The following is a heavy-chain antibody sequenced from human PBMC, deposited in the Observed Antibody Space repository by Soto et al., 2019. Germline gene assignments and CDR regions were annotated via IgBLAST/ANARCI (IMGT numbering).Heavy chain of an antibody. J-gene: IGHJ4*02. D-gene: IGHD4-17*01. CDR1: GFTFISYT. CDR3: ARDTDYATLVY. CDR2: ITGTSSYI. Sequence: GGSLRLSCGASGFTFISYTMNWVRQAPGRGLEWVSSITGTSSYIYYADSVKGRFTISRDNGKNSLYLQMNSLRAEDTAVYYCARDTDYATLVYWGQGTLVTVSS. V-gene: IGHV3-21*01.